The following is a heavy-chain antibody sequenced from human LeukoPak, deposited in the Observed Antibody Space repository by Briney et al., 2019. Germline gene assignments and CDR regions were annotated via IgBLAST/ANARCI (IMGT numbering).Heavy chain of an antibody. Sequence: GGSLRLSCAASGFTFIGYAMSWVRQAPGKGLEWVSSISSNGGTTYYADSVKGRFTISRDNSNNMVYLQMDSLRTDDTALYYCVRRDIYTTSSWGAFDIWGQGTLVTVSS. D-gene: IGHD6-6*01. CDR1: GFTFIGYA. CDR3: VRRDIYTTSSWGAFDI. J-gene: IGHJ3*02. V-gene: IGHV3-23*01. CDR2: ISSNGGTT.